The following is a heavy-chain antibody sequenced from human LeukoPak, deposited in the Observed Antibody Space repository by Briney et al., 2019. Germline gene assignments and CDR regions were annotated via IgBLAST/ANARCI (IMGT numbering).Heavy chain of an antibody. CDR3: AKSHVVRGRYYYMDV. J-gene: IGHJ6*03. V-gene: IGHV3-23*01. D-gene: IGHD3-10*01. CDR1: GFTFSSYA. CDR2: ISGSGGST. Sequence: GGSLRLSCAASGFTFSSYAMSWVRQAPGKGLEWVSAISGSGGSTYYADSVKGRFTISRDNSKNTLYLQMNSLRAEDTAVYYCAKSHVVRGRYYYMDVWGKGTTVTVSS.